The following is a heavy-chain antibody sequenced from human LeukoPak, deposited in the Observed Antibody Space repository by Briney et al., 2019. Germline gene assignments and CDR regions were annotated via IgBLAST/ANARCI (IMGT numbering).Heavy chain of an antibody. CDR2: ISSSGSTI. CDR1: VFTFSDYY. D-gene: IGHD3-22*01. CDR3: ARDDYYDSSGYYGY. V-gene: IGHV3-11*01. Sequence: PGGSLRLSCAASVFTFSDYYMSWIRQAPGKGLEWVSYISSSGSTIYYADSVKGRFTISRDNAKNSLYLQMNSLRAEDTAVYYCARDDYYDSSGYYGYWGQGTLVTVSS. J-gene: IGHJ4*02.